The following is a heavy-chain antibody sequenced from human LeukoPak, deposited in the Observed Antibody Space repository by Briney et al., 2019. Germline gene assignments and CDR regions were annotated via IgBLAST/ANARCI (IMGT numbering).Heavy chain of an antibody. V-gene: IGHV1-8*02. CDR3: ARGAIAAAACFDY. Sequence: GASVKVSCKASGYTFTGYYMHWVRQATGQGLEWMGWMNPNSGNTGYAQKFQGRVTMTRNTSISTAYMELSSLRSEDTAVYYCARGAIAAAACFDYWDQGTLVTVSS. J-gene: IGHJ4*02. CDR1: GYTFTGYY. CDR2: MNPNSGNT. D-gene: IGHD6-13*01.